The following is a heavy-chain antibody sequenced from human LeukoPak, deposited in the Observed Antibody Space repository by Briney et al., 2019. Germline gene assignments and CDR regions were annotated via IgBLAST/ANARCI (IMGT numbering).Heavy chain of an antibody. CDR2: ISGSGGST. J-gene: IGHJ4*02. Sequence: GGSLRLSCAASGFTFSSYAMSWVRQAPGKGLEWVSAISGSGGSTYYADSVKGRFTISRDNSKNTLYLQMNSLRAEDTAVYYCAKDQYYDFWSGYGALDYWGQGTLVTVSS. CDR3: AKDQYYDFWSGYGALDY. CDR1: GFTFSSYA. V-gene: IGHV3-23*01. D-gene: IGHD3-3*01.